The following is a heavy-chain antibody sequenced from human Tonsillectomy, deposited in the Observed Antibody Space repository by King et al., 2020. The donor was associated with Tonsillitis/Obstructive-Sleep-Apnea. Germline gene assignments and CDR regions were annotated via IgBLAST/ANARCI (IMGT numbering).Heavy chain of an antibody. Sequence: MQLVQSGGGLVQPGGSLRLSCAASGFTFSSYAMSWVRQAPGKGLEWVSAISGSGGSTYYADSVKGRFTISRDNSKNTLYLQMNSLRAEDTAVYYCAKVRSSSWYTPCRTYGMDVWGQGTTVTVSS. CDR2: ISGSGGST. J-gene: IGHJ6*02. D-gene: IGHD6-13*01. CDR1: GFTFSSYA. V-gene: IGHV3-23*04. CDR3: AKVRSSSWYTPCRTYGMDV.